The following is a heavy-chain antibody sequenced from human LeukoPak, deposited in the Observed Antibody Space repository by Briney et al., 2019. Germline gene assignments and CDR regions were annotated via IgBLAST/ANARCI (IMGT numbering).Heavy chain of an antibody. CDR1: GFSFEDYG. V-gene: IGHV3-20*04. Sequence: TGGSLRLSCAASGFSFEDYGMSWVRHVPGKGLEWVSGINWSGGRTGYADSVKGRVTISRDNTKNSLYLQMNSLGVEDTAFYYCAILGSGNSNGTIDYWGQGTLVTVSS. J-gene: IGHJ4*02. CDR2: INWSGGRT. D-gene: IGHD5-18*01. CDR3: AILGSGNSNGTIDY.